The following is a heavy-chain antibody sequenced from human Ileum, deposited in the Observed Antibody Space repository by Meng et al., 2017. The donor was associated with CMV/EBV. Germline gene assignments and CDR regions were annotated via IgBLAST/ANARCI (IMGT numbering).Heavy chain of an antibody. Sequence: GESLKISCAASGFTFSSYSLNWVRQAPGKGLEWVSLISWDGGSTYYADSVKGRFTISRDNGKNSLYLQMNSLRTEDTALYYCAKELRFLEWLFHYWGQGTLVTVSS. V-gene: IGHV3-43*01. CDR3: AKELRFLEWLFHY. CDR1: GFTFSSYS. J-gene: IGHJ4*02. D-gene: IGHD3-3*01. CDR2: ISWDGGST.